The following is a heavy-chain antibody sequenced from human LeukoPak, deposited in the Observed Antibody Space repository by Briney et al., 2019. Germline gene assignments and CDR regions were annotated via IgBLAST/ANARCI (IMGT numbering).Heavy chain of an antibody. D-gene: IGHD6-19*01. Sequence: SETLSLTCTVSGDSITSYYWGWIRQPPGKGLEWIGSIYYSGSTYYNPSLKSRVTISVDTSKNQFSLKLSSVTAADTAVYYCATPGIAVAGMVDYWGQGTLVTVSS. V-gene: IGHV4-39*01. CDR3: ATPGIAVAGMVDY. CDR1: GDSITSYY. J-gene: IGHJ4*02. CDR2: IYYSGST.